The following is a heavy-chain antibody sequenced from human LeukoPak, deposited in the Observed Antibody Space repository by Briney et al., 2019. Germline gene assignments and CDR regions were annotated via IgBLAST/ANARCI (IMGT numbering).Heavy chain of an antibody. D-gene: IGHD3-10*02. Sequence: GGSLRLSCAAPGFTFSSYGMNWVRQAPGKGLEWVSYISSSGSTIYYADSVKGRFTISRDNAKNSLYLQMNSLRAEDTAVYYCAELGITMIGGVWGKGTTVTVSS. J-gene: IGHJ6*04. V-gene: IGHV3-48*04. CDR3: AELGITMIGGV. CDR1: GFTFSSYG. CDR2: ISSSGSTI.